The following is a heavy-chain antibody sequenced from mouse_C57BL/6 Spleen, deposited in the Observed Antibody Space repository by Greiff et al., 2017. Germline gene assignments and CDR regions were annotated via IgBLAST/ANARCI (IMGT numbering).Heavy chain of an antibody. CDR3: ARAGTRWYFDV. CDR1: GYSITSGYY. J-gene: IGHJ1*03. Sequence: EVHLVESGPGLVKPSQSLSLTCSVTGYSITSGYYWNWIRQFPGNKLEWMGYISYDGSNNYNPSLKNQISITRYTSKNQFFLKLNSVSTEDTATYYCARAGTRWYFDVWGTGTTVTVSS. D-gene: IGHD4-1*01. V-gene: IGHV3-6*01. CDR2: ISYDGSN.